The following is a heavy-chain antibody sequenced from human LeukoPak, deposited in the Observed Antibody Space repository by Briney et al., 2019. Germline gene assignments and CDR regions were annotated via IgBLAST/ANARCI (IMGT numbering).Heavy chain of an antibody. CDR1: GGTFSSYA. CDR3: ARGHVLVPAATDY. J-gene: IGHJ4*02. D-gene: IGHD2-2*01. Sequence: SVKVSCKASGGTFSSYAISWVRQAPGQGLEWMGGIIPIFGTANYAQKFQGRVTITADESTSTAYMELSSLRSGDTAVYYCARGHVLVPAATDYWGQGTLVTVSS. V-gene: IGHV1-69*13. CDR2: IIPIFGTA.